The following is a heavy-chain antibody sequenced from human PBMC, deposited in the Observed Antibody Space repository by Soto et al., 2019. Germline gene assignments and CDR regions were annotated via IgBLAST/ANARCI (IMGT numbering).Heavy chain of an antibody. J-gene: IGHJ3*02. Sequence: EVQMLESGGGLVQPGGSLRLSCAASGFTLSSYALSWVRQAPGKGLEWVSGISGSGDFTFDADSVRGRFTISRDHSMNTLYLQMNSLRVEDTAVYYCARGPTIFGVGVDAFEIWGQGTMATVSS. CDR3: ARGPTIFGVGVDAFEI. D-gene: IGHD3-3*01. V-gene: IGHV3-23*01. CDR2: ISGSGDFT. CDR1: GFTLSSYA.